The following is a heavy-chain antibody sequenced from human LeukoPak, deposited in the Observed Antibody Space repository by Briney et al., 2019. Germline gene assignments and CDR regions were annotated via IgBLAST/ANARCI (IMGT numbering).Heavy chain of an antibody. Sequence: GGSMRLSCAASGFTFSSYAMSWVRQAPGKGLEWVSAISGSGGSTYYADSVKGRFTISRDNSKNTLYLQMNSLRAEDTAVYYCARTDYGDYEGSFDAFDIWGQGTMVTVSS. CDR1: GFTFSSYA. J-gene: IGHJ3*02. CDR3: ARTDYGDYEGSFDAFDI. CDR2: ISGSGGST. D-gene: IGHD4-17*01. V-gene: IGHV3-23*01.